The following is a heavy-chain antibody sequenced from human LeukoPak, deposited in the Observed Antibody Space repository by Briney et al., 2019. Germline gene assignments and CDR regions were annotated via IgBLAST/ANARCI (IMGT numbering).Heavy chain of an antibody. Sequence: ASVKVSCKVSGYTLTELSMHWERRAPGKGLEWMGGFDPEDGETIYAQKFQGRVTMTEDTSTDTAYMELSSLRSEDTAVYYCATALGDFWSGYTLYYFDYWGQGTLVTVSS. J-gene: IGHJ4*02. D-gene: IGHD3-3*01. CDR2: FDPEDGET. V-gene: IGHV1-24*01. CDR1: GYTLTELS. CDR3: ATALGDFWSGYTLYYFDY.